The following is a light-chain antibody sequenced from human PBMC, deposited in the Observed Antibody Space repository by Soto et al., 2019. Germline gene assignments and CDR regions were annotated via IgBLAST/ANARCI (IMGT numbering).Light chain of an antibody. CDR2: GAS. CDR3: QQTDTIPRT. J-gene: IGKJ1*01. V-gene: IGKV1-39*01. CDR1: QSIASR. Sequence: DIQMTQSPSSLSASVGDRVTITCRASQSIASRLNWYQQKLGSAPKLLIYGASTLESGVPSRFSGSGSGTDFTLTVSSLQVEDFATYYCQQTDTIPRTFGQGTKVDI.